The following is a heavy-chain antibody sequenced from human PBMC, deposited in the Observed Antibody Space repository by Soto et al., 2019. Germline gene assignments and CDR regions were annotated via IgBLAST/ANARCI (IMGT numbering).Heavy chain of an antibody. CDR1: GGSISSSNW. CDR3: ARDRLTRLEWLPQTYYYYGMDV. D-gene: IGHD3-3*01. V-gene: IGHV4-4*02. Sequence: QVQLQESGPGLVKPSGTLSLTCAVSGGSISSSNWWSWVRQPPGKGLAWIGEIYHSGSTNYNPSLKSRVTISVDKSKNQFSLKLSYVTAADTAVYYCARDRLTRLEWLPQTYYYYGMDVWGQGTTVTVSS. CDR2: IYHSGST. J-gene: IGHJ6*02.